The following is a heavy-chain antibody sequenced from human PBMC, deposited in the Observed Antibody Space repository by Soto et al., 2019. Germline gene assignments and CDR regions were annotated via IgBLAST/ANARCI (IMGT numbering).Heavy chain of an antibody. CDR2: IVGSGDST. J-gene: IGHJ4*02. V-gene: IGHV3-23*01. CDR1: GFTFSSYA. Sequence: GGSLRLSCAASGFTFSSYAMTWVRQAPGKGLEWVSVIVGSGDSTYYADSVKGRFTISRDNSKNTLYLQMNSLRAEDTAVYYCAKCIRVVTAKYYFHYWGQGTLVTVSS. D-gene: IGHD2-15*01. CDR3: AKCIRVVTAKYYFHY.